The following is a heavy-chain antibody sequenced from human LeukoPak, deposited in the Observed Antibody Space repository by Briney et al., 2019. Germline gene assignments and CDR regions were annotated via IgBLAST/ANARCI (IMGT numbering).Heavy chain of an antibody. CDR1: GFTVSSNY. CDR3: AREGIVGSTRDY. CDR2: IYSGGST. D-gene: IGHD1-26*01. Sequence: GGSLRLSWASSGFTVSSNYMSWVRQAPGKGREWVSIIYSGGSTYYADSVKGRFTISRDTSKNTLYLQMNSLRAEDTAVYYCAREGIVGSTRDYWGQGTLVTVSS. J-gene: IGHJ4*02. V-gene: IGHV3-53*01.